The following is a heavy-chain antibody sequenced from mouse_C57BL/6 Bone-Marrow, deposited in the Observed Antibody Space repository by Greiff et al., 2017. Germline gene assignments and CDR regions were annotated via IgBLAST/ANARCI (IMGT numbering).Heavy chain of an antibody. J-gene: IGHJ3*01. V-gene: IGHV1-59*01. CDR2: IDPSDSYT. CDR1: GYTFTSYW. D-gene: IGHD2-4*01. CDR3: AREGIYYDYDWFAY. Sequence: QVQLQQPGAELVRPGTSVKLSCKASGYTFTSYWMHWVKQRPGQGLEWIGVIDPSDSYTNYNQKFKCKATLTVDTSSSTAYMQLSSLTSEDSAVYYCAREGIYYDYDWFAYWGQGTLVTVSA.